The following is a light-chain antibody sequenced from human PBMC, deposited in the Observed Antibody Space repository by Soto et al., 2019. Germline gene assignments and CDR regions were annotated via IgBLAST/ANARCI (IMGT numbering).Light chain of an antibody. V-gene: IGKV3-20*01. J-gene: IGKJ1*01. CDR2: ATS. CDR1: QTVNSDY. CDR3: QQSYSTPLT. Sequence: EIVLTQSPGTLSLSPGETATLSCRASQTVNSDYLAWFQQRPGQAPRLLIFATSRRATDIPDRFSGSGSGTDFTLAISSLQPEDFATYYCQQSYSTPLTFGQGTKVEIK.